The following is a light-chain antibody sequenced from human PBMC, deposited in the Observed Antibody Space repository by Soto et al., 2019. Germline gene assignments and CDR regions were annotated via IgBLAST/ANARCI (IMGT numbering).Light chain of an antibody. V-gene: IGKV3-20*01. CDR2: GAA. CDR3: QQYAGSVFT. J-gene: IGKJ3*01. CDR1: QSLTSSY. Sequence: EIVLTQSPGTLSLSPGERATLSCRASQSLTSSYIAWYQQKPGQAPRLLISGAANRATGIPDRFSGSGSGTDLTLTISRVEPEDFAVYYCQQYAGSVFTFGPGTKVDIK.